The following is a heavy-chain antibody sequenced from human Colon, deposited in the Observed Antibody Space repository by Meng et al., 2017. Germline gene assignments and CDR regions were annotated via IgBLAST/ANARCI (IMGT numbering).Heavy chain of an antibody. CDR2: INEDGSEK. CDR3: AGDPGVY. CDR1: GFTFSDCW. V-gene: IGHV3-7*01. D-gene: IGHD3-10*01. J-gene: IGHJ4*02. Sequence: GGSLRLSCAASGFTFSDCWMTWVRQAPGKGLEGVATINEDGSEKYYVDPVKGRFTISRDNAKNSVYLQMNSLRAEDTAVYYCAGDPGVYWGQGALVTVSS.